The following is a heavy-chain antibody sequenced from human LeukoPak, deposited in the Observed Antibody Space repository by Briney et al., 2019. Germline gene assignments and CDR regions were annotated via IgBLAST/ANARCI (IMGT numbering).Heavy chain of an antibody. V-gene: IGHV4-61*01. CDR1: GGSVSSGPHY. CDR3: ARTWDY. CDR2: IHYSGST. J-gene: IGHJ4*02. Sequence: SETLSLTCTVSGGSVSSGPHYWSWIRQPPGKGLEWIAYIHYSGSTKYNPSLKSRLTISLDTSKNQSSLHLTSVTAADTAVYFCARTWDYWGQGTLVTVSS.